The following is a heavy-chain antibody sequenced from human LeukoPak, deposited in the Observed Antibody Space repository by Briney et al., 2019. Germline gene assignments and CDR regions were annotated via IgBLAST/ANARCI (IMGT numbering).Heavy chain of an antibody. D-gene: IGHD2-2*02. J-gene: IGHJ4*02. CDR1: GGSISSYY. CDR2: IYYSGST. V-gene: IGHV4-59*01. Sequence: SETLSLTCTVSGGSISSYYWSWIRQPPGKGLEWIGYIYYSGSTDYNPSLKSRVTISVDTSKNQFSLKLTSVTDADTAVYYCARGQVDTHFDYWGPGTLVTVSS. CDR3: ARGQVDTHFDY.